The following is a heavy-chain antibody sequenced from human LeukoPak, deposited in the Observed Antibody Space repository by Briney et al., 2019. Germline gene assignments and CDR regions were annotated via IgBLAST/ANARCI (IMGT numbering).Heavy chain of an antibody. V-gene: IGHV4-30-4*08. CDR2: IYYSGST. Sequence: SQTLSLTCTVSGGSISSGDYYWSWIRQPPGKGLEWIGYIYYSGSTYYNPSLKSRVTLSVDTSKNQLSLKLSSVTAADTAVYHCARGIAAAGYAFDIWGQGTMVTVSS. CDR1: GGSISSGDYY. CDR3: ARGIAAAGYAFDI. D-gene: IGHD6-13*01. J-gene: IGHJ3*02.